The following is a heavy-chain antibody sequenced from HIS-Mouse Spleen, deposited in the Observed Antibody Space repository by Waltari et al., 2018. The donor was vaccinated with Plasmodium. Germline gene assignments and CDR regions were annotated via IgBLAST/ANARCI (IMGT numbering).Heavy chain of an antibody. V-gene: IGHV4-31*03. J-gene: IGHJ3*02. D-gene: IGHD7-27*01. CDR2: IYYSGST. Sequence: QVQLQESGPGLVKPSQTQSLTCPVSGGSISSGGYYWSWIRQHPGKGLEWIGYIYYSGSTYYNPSLKSRVTISVDTSKNQFSLKLSSVTAADTAVYYCARVSPPANWGALNAFDIWGQGTMVTVSS. CDR1: GGSISSGGYY. CDR3: ARVSPPANWGALNAFDI.